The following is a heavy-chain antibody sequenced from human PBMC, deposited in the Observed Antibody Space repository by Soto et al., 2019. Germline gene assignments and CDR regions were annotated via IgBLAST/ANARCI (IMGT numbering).Heavy chain of an antibody. CDR2: IYYSGRT. CDR1: SISTYY. V-gene: IGHV4-59*08. CDR3: ARHPHYDILTGYYYYGMDV. D-gene: IGHD3-9*01. Sequence: SETLSLTCTVGSISTYYWNWIRQPPGQGLEWIGCIYYSGRTNYNPSLKSRVTISVDTSKNQFSLKLSSVTAADTAVYYCARHPHYDILTGYYYYGMDVWGQGTTVTVSS. J-gene: IGHJ6*02.